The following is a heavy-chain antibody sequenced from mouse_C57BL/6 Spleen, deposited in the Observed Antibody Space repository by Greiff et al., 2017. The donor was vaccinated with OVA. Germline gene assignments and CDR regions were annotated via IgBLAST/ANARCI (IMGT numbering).Heavy chain of an antibody. D-gene: IGHD2-5*01. CDR3: AREESNGYFDV. J-gene: IGHJ1*03. CDR2: ISYDGSN. V-gene: IGHV3-6*01. CDR1: GYSITSGYY. Sequence: EVQRVESGPGLVKPSQSLSLTCSVTGYSITSGYYWNWIRQFPGNKLEWMGYISYDGSNNYNPSLKNRISITRDTSKNQFFLKLNSVTTEDTATYYCAREESNGYFDVWGTGTTVTVSS.